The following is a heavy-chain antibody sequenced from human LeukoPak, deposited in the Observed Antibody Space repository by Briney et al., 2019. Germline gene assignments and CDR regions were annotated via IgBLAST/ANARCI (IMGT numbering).Heavy chain of an antibody. D-gene: IGHD3-22*01. Sequence: PGGSLRLSCAASGFTFSSYAMHWVRQAPGKGLEWVAVISYDGGNKYYADSVKGRFTISRDNSKNTLYLQMNSLRAEDTAVYYCARPPHYYDSSGYCDYWGQGTLVTVSS. CDR3: ARPPHYYDSSGYCDY. J-gene: IGHJ4*02. CDR2: ISYDGGNK. CDR1: GFTFSSYA. V-gene: IGHV3-30*04.